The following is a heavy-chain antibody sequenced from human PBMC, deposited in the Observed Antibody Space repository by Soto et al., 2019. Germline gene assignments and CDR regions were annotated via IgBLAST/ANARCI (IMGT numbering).Heavy chain of an antibody. CDR1: GYNYLSYG. Sequence: QVHLVQSGAEVKKPGASDRVSCKASGYNYLSYGISWVRQAPGQGLEWMGWISAYNGNTNYAQKFQDRVTMTRDTATSTAYLEVRSLTSDDTAGYYCARDVVGAVPGYWGQGTLITVSS. CDR2: ISAYNGNT. V-gene: IGHV1-18*01. CDR3: ARDVVGAVPGY. D-gene: IGHD6-19*01. J-gene: IGHJ4*02.